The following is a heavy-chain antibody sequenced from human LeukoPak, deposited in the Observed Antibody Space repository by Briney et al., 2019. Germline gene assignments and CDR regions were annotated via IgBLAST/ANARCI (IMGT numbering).Heavy chain of an antibody. V-gene: IGHV3-74*01. CDR1: GFXFSRYW. CDR2: IDSDGSST. CDR3: AGGISATGGG. D-gene: IGHD6-13*01. J-gene: IGHJ3*01. Sequence: GGSLRLSCVASGFXFSRYWIHWVRQAPGKGLVWVSRIDSDGSSTGYTDSVKGRFTISRDNAKNTLYLQMNSLRAEDTAVYYCAGGISATGGGWGQGTMVTVSS.